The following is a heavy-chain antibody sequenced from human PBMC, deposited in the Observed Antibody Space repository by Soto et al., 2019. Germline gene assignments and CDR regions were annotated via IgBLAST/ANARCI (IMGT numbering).Heavy chain of an antibody. D-gene: IGHD2-15*01. CDR2: ISGSGGST. CDR1: GFTFSSYA. J-gene: IGHJ3*02. V-gene: IGHV3-23*01. CDR3: AKGGYCSGGSCNGDAFGI. Sequence: GGSLRLSCAASGFTFSSYAMSWVRQAPGKGLEWVSAISGSGGSTYYADSVKGRFTISRGNSKNTLYLQMNSLRAEDTAVYYCAKGGYCSGGSCNGDAFGIWGQGTMVTVSS.